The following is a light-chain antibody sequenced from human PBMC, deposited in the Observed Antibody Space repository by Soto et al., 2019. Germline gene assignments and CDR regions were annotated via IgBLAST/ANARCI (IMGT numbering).Light chain of an antibody. J-gene: IGKJ1*01. Sequence: EIVLTQSPVTLSLSPGERATLSCRASQSVSYYLAWYQQKPGQAPRLLIYDASSRATGVPDRFSGSGSGTDFTLTISSLQPDDFASYYCQQYNSASWTFGPGTKVDIK. CDR3: QQYNSASWT. CDR1: QSVSYY. CDR2: DAS. V-gene: IGKV3-20*01.